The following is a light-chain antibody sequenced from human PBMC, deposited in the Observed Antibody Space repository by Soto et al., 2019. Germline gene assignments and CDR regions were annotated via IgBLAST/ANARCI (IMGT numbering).Light chain of an antibody. CDR2: DAS. J-gene: IGKJ4*01. V-gene: IGKV3-11*01. CDR1: RSVNNF. Sequence: RATRSVNNFVAWYQQKPGQAPSLLISDASNRATGIPDRFSGSGSGIGFTLAITSLLLEDFAVYMCHQRVGCPPTFGGGTKVDIK. CDR3: HQRVGCPPT.